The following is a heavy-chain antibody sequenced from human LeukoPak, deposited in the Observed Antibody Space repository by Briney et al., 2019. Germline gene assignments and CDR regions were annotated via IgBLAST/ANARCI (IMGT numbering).Heavy chain of an antibody. J-gene: IGHJ5*02. CDR3: ARKGALPYSSGWYRP. Sequence: SGTLSLTCAVSGGSISSNDWWSWVRQPPGKGLEWIGEIYHSGSTNYNPSLKSRVTISVDKSKNQFSLKLSSVTAADTAVYYCARKGALPYSSGWYRPWGQGTLVTVSS. CDR2: IYHSGST. CDR1: GGSISSNDW. V-gene: IGHV4-4*02. D-gene: IGHD6-19*01.